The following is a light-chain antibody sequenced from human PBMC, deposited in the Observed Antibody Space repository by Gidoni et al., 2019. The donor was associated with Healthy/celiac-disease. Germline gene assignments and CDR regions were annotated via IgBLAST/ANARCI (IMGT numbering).Light chain of an antibody. V-gene: IGLV1-44*01. Sequence: QSVLTQPPSASGTPGQRVTISCSGSSSNIGSNTGNWYQQLPRTAPKPLIYMNKQRPSGVPDLFSGSKSGTSASLAISGLQSEDEADYYCAAWDDSLNVNWVFGGGTKLTVL. CDR3: AAWDDSLNVNWV. J-gene: IGLJ3*02. CDR1: SSNIGSNT. CDR2: MNK.